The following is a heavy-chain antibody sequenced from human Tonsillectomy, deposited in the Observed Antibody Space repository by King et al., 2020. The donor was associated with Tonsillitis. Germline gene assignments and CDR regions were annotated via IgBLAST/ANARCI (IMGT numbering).Heavy chain of an antibody. D-gene: IGHD2-21*02. J-gene: IGHJ3*02. Sequence: QLVQSGAEVKKPGASVKVSCKVSGYTLTELSMHWVRQAPGKGLEWMGGFDPEDGETIYAQKFQGRVTTTEDTSTDTAYMELSSLRSEDTAVYYCATDEVVVTAILSAFDIWGQGTMVTVSS. CDR1: GYTLTELS. CDR3: ATDEVVVTAILSAFDI. CDR2: FDPEDGET. V-gene: IGHV1-24*01.